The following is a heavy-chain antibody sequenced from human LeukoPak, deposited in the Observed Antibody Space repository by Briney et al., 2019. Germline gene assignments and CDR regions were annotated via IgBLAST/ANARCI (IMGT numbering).Heavy chain of an antibody. J-gene: IGHJ4*02. V-gene: IGHV3-11*01. D-gene: IGHD2-15*01. Sequence: PGGSLRLSCAASGFTFSDYYMSWIRQAPGKGLEWVSYISSSGSTIYYADSVQGRFTISRDNSKNSLYLEMNSLRTEDTALYYCAKDMGLTLLYFDYWGQGTLVTVSS. CDR1: GFTFSDYY. CDR2: ISSSGSTI. CDR3: AKDMGLTLLYFDY.